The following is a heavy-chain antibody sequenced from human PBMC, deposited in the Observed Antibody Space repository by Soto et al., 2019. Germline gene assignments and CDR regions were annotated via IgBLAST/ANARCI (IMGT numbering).Heavy chain of an antibody. V-gene: IGHV6-1*01. Sequence: SHTLSLTCVTSGNSVSSNSAALNFIIQSRSRGLEWLVRTYYRSKWYNDYAVAVKSRITINPDTSKNQFSLQLNSVTPEDTAVYYCAREIAVATGALGYWGQGTLVTVSS. J-gene: IGHJ4*02. CDR1: GNSVSSNSAA. CDR3: AREIAVATGALGY. D-gene: IGHD6-19*01. CDR2: TYYRSKWYN.